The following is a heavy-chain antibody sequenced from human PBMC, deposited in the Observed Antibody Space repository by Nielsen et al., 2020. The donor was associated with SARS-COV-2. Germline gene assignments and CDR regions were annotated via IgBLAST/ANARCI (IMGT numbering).Heavy chain of an antibody. CDR1: GFTFGDYA. Sequence: GESLKISCPASGFTFGDYAMSWVRQAPGKGLEWVGFIRSKAYGGTTEYAASVKGRFTISRDDSKSIAYLQMNSLKTEDTAVYYCTRMGIVVVPAAIGYYYYYYGMDVWGQGTTVTVSS. CDR2: IRSKAYGGTT. CDR3: TRMGIVVVPAAIGYYYYYYGMDV. D-gene: IGHD2-2*03. V-gene: IGHV3-49*04. J-gene: IGHJ6*02.